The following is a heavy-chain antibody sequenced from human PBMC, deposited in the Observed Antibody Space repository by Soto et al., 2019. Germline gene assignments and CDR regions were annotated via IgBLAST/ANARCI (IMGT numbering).Heavy chain of an antibody. D-gene: IGHD3-22*01. J-gene: IGHJ6*02. Sequence: QVQLVQSGAEVKKPGASVKVSCQASGYTFTSYGISWVRQAPGQGLERMGWISAYNGNTNYAQKLQGRVTMTTDTTTSTAYMELRSLRSDDTAVYYCARVSPEIVGYYYYGMDVWGQGTTVTVSS. CDR1: GYTFTSYG. V-gene: IGHV1-18*01. CDR3: ARVSPEIVGYYYYGMDV. CDR2: ISAYNGNT.